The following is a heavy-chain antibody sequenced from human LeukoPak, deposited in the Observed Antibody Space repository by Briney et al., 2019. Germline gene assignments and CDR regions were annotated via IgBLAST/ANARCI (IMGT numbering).Heavy chain of an antibody. Sequence: GGSLGLSCAASGFTFSSYSMNWVRRASGKGLEWVSSISSSSSYIYYADSVKGRFTISRDNAKNSLYLQMNSLRAEDTAVYYCARDRRIFGVVTPVLLDVWGKGTTVTVSS. V-gene: IGHV3-21*01. D-gene: IGHD3-3*01. J-gene: IGHJ6*04. CDR2: ISSSSSYI. CDR3: ARDRRIFGVVTPVLLDV. CDR1: GFTFSSYS.